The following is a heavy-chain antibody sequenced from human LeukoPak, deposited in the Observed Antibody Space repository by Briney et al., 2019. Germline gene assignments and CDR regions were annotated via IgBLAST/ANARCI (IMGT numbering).Heavy chain of an antibody. CDR2: INSDGSTA. J-gene: IGHJ5*02. Sequence: GGSLRLSCAASGFTFSRFWMHWVRQASGKGLMWVSRINSDGSTATYADSVKGRFTISRDNAKDTLYLEMSSLRAEDTAVYYCARGTMIQGDNWFDPWGQGTLVTVSS. CDR3: ARGTMIQGDNWFDP. D-gene: IGHD3-22*01. V-gene: IGHV3-74*01. CDR1: GFTFSRFW.